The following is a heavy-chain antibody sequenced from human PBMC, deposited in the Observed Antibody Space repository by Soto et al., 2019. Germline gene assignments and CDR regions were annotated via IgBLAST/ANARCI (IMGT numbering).Heavy chain of an antibody. CDR2: MNPNSGNT. V-gene: IGHV1-8*01. J-gene: IGHJ5*02. CDR3: ARERSGGARFDP. CDR1: GYTFTSYD. D-gene: IGHD3-16*01. Sequence: QVQLVQSGAEVKKPGASVKVSCKASGYTFTSYDINWVRQATGQGLEWMGWMNPNSGNTGYAQKFQDGVAMTRNTSISTAYMALSSLRSEDTAVYYCARERSGGARFDPWGQGTLVTVSS.